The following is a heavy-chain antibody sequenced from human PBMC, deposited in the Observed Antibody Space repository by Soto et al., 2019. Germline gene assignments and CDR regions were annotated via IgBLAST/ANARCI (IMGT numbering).Heavy chain of an antibody. Sequence: PSETLSLTCTVSGASISGYYWSWVRQPPGKGLEWIGEIYHSGSTNYNPSLKSRVTISVDKSNNQFSLTLSSVTAADTAVYYCARVSGSYYYGMDVWGQGATVTAP. CDR3: ARVSGSYYYGMDV. CDR2: IYHSGST. J-gene: IGHJ6*02. V-gene: IGHV4-4*02. CDR1: GASISGYY. D-gene: IGHD3-10*01.